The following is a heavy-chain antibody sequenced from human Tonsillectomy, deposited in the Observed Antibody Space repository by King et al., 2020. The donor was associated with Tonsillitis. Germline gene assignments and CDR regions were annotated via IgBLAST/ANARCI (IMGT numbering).Heavy chain of an antibody. D-gene: IGHD3-9*01. J-gene: IGHJ5*01. Sequence: QLVESGGGLVQPGRSLRLSCAASGFTFDDYAMHWVRQAPGKGLEWVSGISWNSGSIGYADSVKGRFTISRDNAKNSLYLQMNSLRAEDTALYYCAKGDILTGSDSWGQGTLVTVSS. CDR3: AKGDILTGSDS. CDR2: ISWNSGSI. CDR1: GFTFDDYA. V-gene: IGHV3-9*01.